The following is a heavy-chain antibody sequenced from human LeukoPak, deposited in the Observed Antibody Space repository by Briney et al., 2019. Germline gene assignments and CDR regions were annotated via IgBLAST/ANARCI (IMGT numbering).Heavy chain of an antibody. CDR1: GFTFSSYA. J-gene: IGHJ4*02. CDR2: ISGSGDGT. Sequence: GGSLRLSCAASGFTFSSYAMSWVRQAPGKGLEWVSGISGSGDGTYYADSVKGRFTISRDNSMNTLYLQMNSLGAEDTAVYYCAKGRSGIVVAGLNYWGQGTLVTVSS. CDR3: AKGRSGIVVAGLNY. V-gene: IGHV3-23*01. D-gene: IGHD6-19*01.